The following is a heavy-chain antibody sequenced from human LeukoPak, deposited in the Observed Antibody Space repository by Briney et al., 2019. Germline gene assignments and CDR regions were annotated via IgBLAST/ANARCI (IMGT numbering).Heavy chain of an antibody. CDR3: ARDAPPGSKDCSSTSCYTEGFDP. CDR2: INPSGGST. D-gene: IGHD2-2*02. CDR1: GYTFTSYY. J-gene: IGHJ5*02. Sequence: ASVKVSCKASGYTFTSYYMHWVRQAPGQGLEWMGIINPSGGSTSYAQKFQGRVTMARDTSTSTVYMELSSLRSEDTAVYYCARDAPPGSKDCSSTSCYTEGFDPWGQGTLVTVSS. V-gene: IGHV1-46*01.